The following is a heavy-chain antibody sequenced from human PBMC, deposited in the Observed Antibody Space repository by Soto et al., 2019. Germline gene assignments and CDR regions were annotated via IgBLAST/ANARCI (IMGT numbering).Heavy chain of an antibody. Sequence: QVQLQESGPGLVKPSQTLSLTCTVSGGSISSGGYYWSWIRQHPGKGLEWIGYIYYSGSTYYNPSLKTRVNISVDTSKNQFSLKLSSVTAADTAVYYCARDGYAEGAFDIWGQGTMVTVSS. CDR1: GGSISSGGYY. D-gene: IGHD1-1*01. J-gene: IGHJ3*02. CDR3: ARDGYAEGAFDI. CDR2: IYYSGST. V-gene: IGHV4-31*03.